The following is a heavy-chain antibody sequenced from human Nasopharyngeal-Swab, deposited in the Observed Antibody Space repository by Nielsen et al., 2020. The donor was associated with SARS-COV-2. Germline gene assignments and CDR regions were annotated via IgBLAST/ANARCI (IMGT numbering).Heavy chain of an antibody. Sequence: GESLKISCAASGFTFSSYSMNWVRQAPGKGLEWVSYISSSSSTIYYADSVKGRFTISRDNAKNSLYLQMNSLRAKDTAVYYCARDPFPYYYDSSGSFDYWGQGTLVTVSS. CDR1: GFTFSSYS. CDR3: ARDPFPYYYDSSGSFDY. CDR2: ISSSSSTI. V-gene: IGHV3-48*04. D-gene: IGHD3-22*01. J-gene: IGHJ4*02.